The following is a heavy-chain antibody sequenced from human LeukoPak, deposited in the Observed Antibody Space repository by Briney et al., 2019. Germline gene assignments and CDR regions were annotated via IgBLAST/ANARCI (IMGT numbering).Heavy chain of an antibody. CDR1: GFSFSGYA. CDR3: ARARDGYNYFWFDP. CDR2: ISSNGGST. Sequence: GGSLRLSCAASGFSFSGYAMHWVRQAPGKGLEYVSAISSNGGSTYYANSVKGRFTISRDNSKNTLYLQMGSLRAEDMAVYYCARARDGYNYFWFDPWGQGTLVTVSS. D-gene: IGHD5-24*01. J-gene: IGHJ5*02. V-gene: IGHV3-64*01.